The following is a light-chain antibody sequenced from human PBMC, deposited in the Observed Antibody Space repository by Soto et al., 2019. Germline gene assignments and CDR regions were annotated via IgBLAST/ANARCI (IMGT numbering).Light chain of an antibody. CDR2: SNN. CDR3: AAWDDSLYGRV. J-gene: IGLJ1*01. CDR1: RSNIGSNP. V-gene: IGLV1-44*01. Sequence: QSALTQPPSASRTPGQRVTISCSGSRSNIGSNPVNWYQQLPGTAPKLLIDSNNQRPSGVPDRFSGSRSGTSASLAISGLLSEDEADYYCAAWDDSLYGRVFGTGTKVTVL.